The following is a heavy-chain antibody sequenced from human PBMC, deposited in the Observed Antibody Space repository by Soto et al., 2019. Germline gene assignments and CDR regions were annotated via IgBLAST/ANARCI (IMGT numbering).Heavy chain of an antibody. CDR2: INPNSGGT. CDR1: GYSFTGHY. D-gene: IGHD6-19*01. J-gene: IGHJ4*02. CDR3: AAVTGGVTLDY. V-gene: IGHV1-2*02. Sequence: ASVKVSCKASGYSFTGHYMHWVRQAPGQGLEWMGWINPNSGGTSYAQKFQGRVTMTRDTSISTAYMELSRLTSGDTAVYYCAAVTGGVTLDYWGQGTLVTVSS.